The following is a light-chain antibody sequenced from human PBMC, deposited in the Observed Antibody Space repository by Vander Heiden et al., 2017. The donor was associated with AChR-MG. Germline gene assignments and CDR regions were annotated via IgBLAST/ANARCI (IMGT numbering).Light chain of an antibody. CDR2: QND. Sequence: SSELPHPPSVSVSPGQTASLTCPGGSLGNKDASWYQQNPGQAPVLVIHQNDKRPSGIPDRFSGSSSGNTATLTISGTQSLDEADYFCQAWDSRSNWVFGGGTKLTVL. J-gene: IGLJ3*02. CDR1: SLGNKD. V-gene: IGLV3-1*01. CDR3: QAWDSRSNWV.